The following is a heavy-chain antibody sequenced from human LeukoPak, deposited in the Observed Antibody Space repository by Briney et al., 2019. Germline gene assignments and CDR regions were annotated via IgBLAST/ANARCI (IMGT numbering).Heavy chain of an antibody. CDR2: IYYSGST. D-gene: IGHD2-21*02. CDR3: ARQRADIVVVTDAFDI. CDR1: GGSISSSSYY. Sequence: SETLSLTCTVSGGSISSSSYYWGWIRQPPGKGLEWIGSIYYSGSTYYNPSLKSRVTISVDTSKNQFSLKLSSVTAADTAVYYCARQRADIVVVTDAFDIWGQGTMVTVSS. V-gene: IGHV4-39*01. J-gene: IGHJ3*02.